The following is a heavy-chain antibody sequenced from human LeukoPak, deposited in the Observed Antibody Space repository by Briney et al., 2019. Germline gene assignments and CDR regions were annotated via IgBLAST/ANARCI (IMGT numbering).Heavy chain of an antibody. CDR1: EFTFSSHS. V-gene: IGHV3-48*04. J-gene: IGHJ4*02. Sequence: PGGSLRLSCAASEFTFSSHSMNWVRQAPGKGLEWVSYITNSGNSKSYADSVKGRFTISRDNSKNTLFLQMNSLRAEDTAVYYCAREPNPRGFIEYWGQGTLVTVSS. D-gene: IGHD5-12*01. CDR2: ITNSGNSK. CDR3: AREPNPRGFIEY.